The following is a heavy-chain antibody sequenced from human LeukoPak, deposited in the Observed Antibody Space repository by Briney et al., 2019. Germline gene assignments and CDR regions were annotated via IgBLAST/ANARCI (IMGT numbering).Heavy chain of an antibody. CDR1: GFTFSSYA. D-gene: IGHD2-15*01. CDR2: ISGSGGYT. Sequence: GGSLRLSCAASGFTFSSYAMSWVRQAPGKGLEWVSAISGSGGYTYYADSVKGRFTISRDNSKNTLYLQLNSLRAEDTAVYYCAKDNGPRLYCSGGSCYLTFDYWGQGTLVSVSS. CDR3: AKDNGPRLYCSGGSCYLTFDY. V-gene: IGHV3-23*01. J-gene: IGHJ4*02.